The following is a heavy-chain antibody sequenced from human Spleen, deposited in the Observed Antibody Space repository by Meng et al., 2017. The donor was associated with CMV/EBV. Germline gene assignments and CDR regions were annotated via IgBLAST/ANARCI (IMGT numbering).Heavy chain of an antibody. CDR3: ARDLLDIVVVPAATSIRSSYYYYGMDV. Sequence: WIRQPPGKGLEWIGSIYYSGSTYYNPSLKSRVTISVDTSKNQFSLKLSSVTAADTAVYYCARDLLDIVVVPAATSIRSSYYYYGMDVWGQGTTVTVSS. CDR2: IYYSGST. D-gene: IGHD2-2*01. V-gene: IGHV4-39*07. J-gene: IGHJ6*02.